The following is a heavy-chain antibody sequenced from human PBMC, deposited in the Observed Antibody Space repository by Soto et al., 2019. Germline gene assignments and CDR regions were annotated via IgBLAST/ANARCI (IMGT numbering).Heavy chain of an antibody. CDR1: GDSISSSSHY. CDR3: ARDGDVNTGFGKDY. V-gene: IGHV4-39*02. D-gene: IGHD3-16*01. Sequence: PETLSLTCTVSGDSISSSSHYWGLIRQPPGKGLEWIGSIYYSGSTHYNPSLKSRVTISGDSSKNQFSLKVYSVTAADTAMYYCARDGDVNTGFGKDYWGQGTLVTVSS. J-gene: IGHJ4*02. CDR2: IYYSGST.